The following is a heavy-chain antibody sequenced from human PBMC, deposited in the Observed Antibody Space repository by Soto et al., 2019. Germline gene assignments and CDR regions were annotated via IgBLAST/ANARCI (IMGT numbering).Heavy chain of an antibody. D-gene: IGHD3-16*01. V-gene: IGHV3-72*01. J-gene: IGHJ4*02. CDR1: GFIFSDYY. Sequence: EVQLMESGGGLVQPGGYLRLSCAASGFIFSDYYMDWVRQVPGKGLEWVGRTRNKVNSFSAEYAASVKGRFSIYRDASKDSMYLQMNSLKSDDTAVYYCARDTGGSYDYWGQGALVTVSS. CDR3: ARDTGGSYDY. CDR2: TRNKVNSFSA.